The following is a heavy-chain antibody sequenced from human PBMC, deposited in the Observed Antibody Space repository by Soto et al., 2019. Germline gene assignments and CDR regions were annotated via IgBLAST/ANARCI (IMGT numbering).Heavy chain of an antibody. CDR1: GFTFNTHS. CDR3: SRAWERYSSSGLWYFDL. J-gene: IGHJ2*01. CDR2: ISYDERTK. Sequence: QVQLVESGGGVVQPGKSLRLSCAGSGFTFNTHSIHWVRQAPGKGLEWVAVISYDERTKFYADSVKGRFTISRDNSENSGYLPIDLPRPGDTALYFYSRAWERYSSSGLWYFDLWGRGALVTVSS. V-gene: IGHV3-30*04. D-gene: IGHD6-6*01.